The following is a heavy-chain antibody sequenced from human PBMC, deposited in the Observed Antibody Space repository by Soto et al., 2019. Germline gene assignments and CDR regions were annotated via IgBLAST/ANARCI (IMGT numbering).Heavy chain of an antibody. J-gene: IGHJ3*02. CDR2: VYVGGTT. Sequence: EVQLVESGGGLVQPGGSLTLSCAASGFTVSGNYVNWVRQAPGRGLEWAPVVYVGGTTYYADSVKGRFTISRDISRNTVYLQMNSLRVEDTAVYYCAGDSTDGDFVDAFDIWGQGTMVIVSS. CDR1: GFTVSGNY. V-gene: IGHV3-66*01. CDR3: AGDSTDGDFVDAFDI. D-gene: IGHD4-17*01.